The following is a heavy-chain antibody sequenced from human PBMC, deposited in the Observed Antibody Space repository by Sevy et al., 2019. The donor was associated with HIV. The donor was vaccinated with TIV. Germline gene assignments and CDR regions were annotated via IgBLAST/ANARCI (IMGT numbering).Heavy chain of an antibody. CDR2: IIPIFGTA. D-gene: IGHD3-3*01. CDR1: GGTFSSYA. Sequence: ASVKVSCKASGGTFSSYAISWVRQAPGQGLEWMGGIIPIFGTANYAQKFQGRVTITADESTSTAYMELSSLRSEDTAVDYCARGTVYDFWSGYYPHYYYGMDVWGQGTTVTVSS. CDR3: ARGTVYDFWSGYYPHYYYGMDV. V-gene: IGHV1-69*13. J-gene: IGHJ6*02.